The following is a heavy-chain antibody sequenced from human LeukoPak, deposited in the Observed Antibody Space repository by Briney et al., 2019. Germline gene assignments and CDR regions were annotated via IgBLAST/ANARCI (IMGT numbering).Heavy chain of an antibody. CDR2: ISGTGGST. V-gene: IGHV3-23*01. CDR1: GSTFASYA. D-gene: IGHD3-22*01. CDR3: AKECGRDYDDRAFDI. Sequence: GRSLRLSCAASGSTFASYAMNWVRQSPERGLEWVSAISGTGGSTSYADSLKGRFTISRDNSKNTLYLQMSSLTAEDTAVYYCAKECGRDYDDRAFDIWGQGTMVTVSS. J-gene: IGHJ3*02.